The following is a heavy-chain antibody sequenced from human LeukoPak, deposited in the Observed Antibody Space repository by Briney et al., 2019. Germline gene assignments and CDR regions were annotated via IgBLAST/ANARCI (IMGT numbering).Heavy chain of an antibody. V-gene: IGHV3-48*01. D-gene: IGHD5-18*01. J-gene: IGHJ4*02. Sequence: GGSLRLSCAASGFTFSSYSMNWVRQAPGKGLEWVSYISSSSSTIYYADSVKRRFTISRDNSKNTLYLQMNSRRAEDRAVYYCAKGSGGYGYSDSDYWGEGTLVTVSS. CDR1: GFTFSSYS. CDR2: ISSSSSTI. CDR3: AKGSGGYGYSDSDY.